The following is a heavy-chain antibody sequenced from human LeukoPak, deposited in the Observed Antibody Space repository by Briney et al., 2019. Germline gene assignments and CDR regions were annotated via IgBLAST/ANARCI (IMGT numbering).Heavy chain of an antibody. Sequence: SESLSLTCAVSGGSISSGGYSWSWIRQPPGKGLEWIGYIDHSGSTYYNPSLKSRVTISVDRSKNQFSLKLNSVTAADTAVYYCARDPRYGMDVWGQGTTVSVS. CDR1: GGSISSGGYS. CDR3: ARDPRYGMDV. CDR2: IDHSGST. V-gene: IGHV4-30-2*01. J-gene: IGHJ6*02.